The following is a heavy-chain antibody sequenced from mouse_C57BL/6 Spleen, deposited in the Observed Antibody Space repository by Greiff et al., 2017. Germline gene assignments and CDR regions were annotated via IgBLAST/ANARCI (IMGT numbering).Heavy chain of an antibody. CDR2: IYPGDGDT. J-gene: IGHJ2*01. Sequence: QIQLQQSGPELVKPGASVKISCKASGYAFSSSWMNWVKQRPGKGLEWIGRIYPGDGDTNYNGKFKGKATLTADKSSSTAYMQLSSLTSEDSAVYFCARDDDYFDYWGQGTTLTVSS. V-gene: IGHV1-82*01. CDR1: GYAFSSSW. D-gene: IGHD2-3*01. CDR3: ARDDDYFDY.